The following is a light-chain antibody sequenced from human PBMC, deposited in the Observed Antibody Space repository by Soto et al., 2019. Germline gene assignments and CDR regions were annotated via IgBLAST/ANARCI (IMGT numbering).Light chain of an antibody. CDR1: QGISNS. CDR3: QKYNSAPLT. J-gene: IGKJ4*01. V-gene: IGKV1-27*01. CDR2: AAS. Sequence: DIQMTQSPSSLSASVGDRVTITCRASQGISNSLAWYQQKPGRVPQLLISAASTLQSGVPSRFGGSGSGTDFTLTISSLQPEDVATYYCQKYNSAPLTFGGGTKVEIK.